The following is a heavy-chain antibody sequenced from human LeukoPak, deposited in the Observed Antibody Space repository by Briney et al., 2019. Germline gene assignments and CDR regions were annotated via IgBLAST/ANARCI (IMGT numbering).Heavy chain of an antibody. D-gene: IGHD6-19*01. CDR2: INPNSGGT. J-gene: IGHJ6*02. CDR1: GYTFTGYY. Sequence: GASVKVSCKASGYTFTGYYMHWVRQAPGQGLEWMGWINPNSGGTNYAHKFQGRVTMTRDTSISTAYMELSRLRSDDTAVYYCARVAVAAPGYGMDVWGQGTTVTVSS. CDR3: ARVAVAAPGYGMDV. V-gene: IGHV1-2*02.